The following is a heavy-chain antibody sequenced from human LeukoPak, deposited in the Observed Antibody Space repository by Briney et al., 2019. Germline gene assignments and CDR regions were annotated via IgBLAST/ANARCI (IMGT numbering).Heavy chain of an antibody. CDR3: ARGRYYDSSGCLDY. V-gene: IGHV6-1*01. J-gene: IGHJ4*02. CDR2: TYYRSKWYN. Sequence: SQTLSLTCAISGDSVSSNSAAWNWIRQSPSKGLEWLGRTYYRSKWYNDYAVSVKSRITINPDTSKNQFSLQQNSVTPEDTAVYYCARGRYYDSSGCLDYWGQGTLVTVSS. CDR1: GDSVSSNSAA. D-gene: IGHD3-22*01.